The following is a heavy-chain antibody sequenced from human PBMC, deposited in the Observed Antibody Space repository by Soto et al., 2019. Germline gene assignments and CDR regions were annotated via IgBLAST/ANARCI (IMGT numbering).Heavy chain of an antibody. CDR2: IIPIFGTA. J-gene: IGHJ6*02. D-gene: IGHD3-16*01. CDR3: ARFGVPPSLPPPPRSKYYYGMDV. Sequence: ASVKVSCKASGGTFSSYAISWVRQAPGQGLEWMGGIIPIFGTANYAQKFQGRVTITADESTSTAYMELSSLRSEDTAVYYCARFGVPPSLPPPPRSKYYYGMDVWGQGTTVTVSS. CDR1: GGTFSSYA. V-gene: IGHV1-69*13.